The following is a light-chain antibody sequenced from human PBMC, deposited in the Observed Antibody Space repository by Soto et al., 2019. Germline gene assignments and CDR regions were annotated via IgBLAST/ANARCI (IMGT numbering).Light chain of an antibody. Sequence: EIVLTQSPATLSLSPGERATLSCRASQSVSSYLAWYQQKGGQAPRLLISDASTRATGIPARFSGSGSGTEFTLTVSSLQSEDFAVYYCQQYIKWPITFGQGTRLEIK. CDR1: QSVSSY. CDR3: QQYIKWPIT. CDR2: DAS. V-gene: IGKV3-15*01. J-gene: IGKJ5*01.